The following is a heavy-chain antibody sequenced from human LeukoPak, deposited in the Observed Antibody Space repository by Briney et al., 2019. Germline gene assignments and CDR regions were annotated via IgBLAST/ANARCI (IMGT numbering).Heavy chain of an antibody. CDR2: INHSGST. J-gene: IGHJ6*03. CDR3: ARYSSSWFDYYYYYYMDV. CDR1: GGSFSGYY. V-gene: IGHV4-34*01. D-gene: IGHD6-13*01. Sequence: SGTLSLTCAVYGGSFSGYYWSWIRQPPGKGLEWIGEINHSGSTNYNPSLKSRVTISVDTSKNQFSLKLSSVTAADTAVYYCARYSSSWFDYYYYYYMDVWGKGTTVTVSS.